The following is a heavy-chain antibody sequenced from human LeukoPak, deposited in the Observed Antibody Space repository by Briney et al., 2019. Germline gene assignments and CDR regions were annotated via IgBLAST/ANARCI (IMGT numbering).Heavy chain of an antibody. D-gene: IGHD3-10*01. Sequence: GGTLRLSCAGSGFTFSRYGIHWVRQAPGKGLQWVAVIRYDGTEQSYADSVRGRFTISRDNSKNTVYLQMNSLRGEDTGTYYCARDVWLGQNRFFDYWGQGTLVTVSS. CDR2: IRYDGTEQ. CDR3: ARDVWLGQNRFFDY. V-gene: IGHV3-33*01. J-gene: IGHJ4*02. CDR1: GFTFSRYG.